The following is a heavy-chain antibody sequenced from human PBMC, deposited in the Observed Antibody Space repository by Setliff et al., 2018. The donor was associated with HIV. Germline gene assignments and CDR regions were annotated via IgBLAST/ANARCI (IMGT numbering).Heavy chain of an antibody. CDR3: ARQPSNSLES. V-gene: IGHV1-2*02. J-gene: IGHJ4*02. Sequence: ASVKVSCKASGYTFTDYFIHWVRQAPGQGLEWMGWISPHNGDTTIPQRFQGRVTMTTDTSINTAYMELRGLRSDDTAVYYCARQPSNSLESWGQGTLVTVSS. CDR2: ISPHNGDT. D-gene: IGHD7-27*01. CDR1: GYTFTDYF.